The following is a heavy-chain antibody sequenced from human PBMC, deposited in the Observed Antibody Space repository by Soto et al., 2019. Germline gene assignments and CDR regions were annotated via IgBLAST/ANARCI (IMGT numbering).Heavy chain of an antibody. V-gene: IGHV4-59*08. Sequence: SETLSLTCTVSGGSISSYYWSWIRQPPGKGLEWIGYIYYIGSTSYNPSLRSRVTISVDTSKSQFSLKLSSVTAADTAVYYCARHSKDYYYYYMDVCGKGTTVTVSS. CDR3: ARHSKDYYYYYMDV. CDR1: GGSISSYY. J-gene: IGHJ6*03. CDR2: IYYIGST.